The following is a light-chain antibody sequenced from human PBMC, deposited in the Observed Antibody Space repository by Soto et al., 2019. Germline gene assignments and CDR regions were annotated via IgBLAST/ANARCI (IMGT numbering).Light chain of an antibody. CDR3: CSYAGSYTFPFVV. CDR1: SSDVGGYNY. V-gene: IGLV2-11*01. J-gene: IGLJ1*01. Sequence: QSALTQPRSVSGSPGQSVTISCTGTSSDVGGYNYVSWYQQHPGKAPKLMIYDVSKRPSGVPDRFSGSKSGNTASLTISGLQAEDEAEYYCCSYAGSYTFPFVVFGTGTKLTVL. CDR2: DVS.